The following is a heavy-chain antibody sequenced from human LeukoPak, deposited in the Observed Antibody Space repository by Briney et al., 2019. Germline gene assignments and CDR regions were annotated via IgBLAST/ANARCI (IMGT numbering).Heavy chain of an antibody. J-gene: IGHJ4*02. CDR3: ATMVRGVMNYFDY. Sequence: GGSLRLSCAASGFTFSSYSMNWVRQAPGKGLEWVSSISSSSSYIYYADSVKGRFTISRDNSKNTLYLQMNCLRAEDTAVYYCATMVRGVMNYFDYWGQGTLVTVSS. D-gene: IGHD3-10*01. CDR1: GFTFSSYS. CDR2: ISSSSSYI. V-gene: IGHV3-21*01.